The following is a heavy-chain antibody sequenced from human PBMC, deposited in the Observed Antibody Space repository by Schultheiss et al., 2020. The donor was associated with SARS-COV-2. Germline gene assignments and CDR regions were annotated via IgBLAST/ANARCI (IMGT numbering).Heavy chain of an antibody. CDR2: ISGSGGST. CDR1: GFTFSSYA. D-gene: IGHD6-19*01. V-gene: IGHV3-23*01. J-gene: IGHJ2*01. CDR3: AKAEDSSGWYSKLGWYFDL. Sequence: GGSLRLSCAASGFTFSSYAMSWVRQAPGKGLEWVSAISGSGGSTYYADSVKGRFTISRDNSKNTLYLQMNSRRAEDTAVYYCAKAEDSSGWYSKLGWYFDLWGRGTLVTVSS.